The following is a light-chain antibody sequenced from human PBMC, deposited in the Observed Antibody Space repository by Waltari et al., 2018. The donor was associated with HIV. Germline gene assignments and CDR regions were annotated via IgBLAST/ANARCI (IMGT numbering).Light chain of an antibody. V-gene: IGKV1-39*01. CDR3: QQTFSSPLT. Sequence: DIQMTQSPSPLSASVGDRVIITCRASQTVTNKVNWYQQKPGAAPNVLIYDADTLQSGVPSRFRGGGSGTDFTLTITSLQPDDFATYFCQQTFSSPLTFGPGTKVDI. J-gene: IGKJ3*01. CDR2: DAD. CDR1: QTVTNK.